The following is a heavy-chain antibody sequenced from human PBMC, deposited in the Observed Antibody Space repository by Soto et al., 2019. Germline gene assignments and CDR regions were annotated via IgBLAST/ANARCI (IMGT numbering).Heavy chain of an antibody. CDR2: INHSGST. CDR1: GGSFSGYY. D-gene: IGHD6-13*01. Sequence: TLSLTCAVYGGSFSGYYWSWIRQPPGKGLEWIGEINHSGSTNYNPSLKSRVTISVDTSKNQFSLKLSSVTAADTAVYYCARGVAAAGKRGDCFDPWGQGTLVTVSS. V-gene: IGHV4-34*01. CDR3: ARGVAAAGKRGDCFDP. J-gene: IGHJ5*02.